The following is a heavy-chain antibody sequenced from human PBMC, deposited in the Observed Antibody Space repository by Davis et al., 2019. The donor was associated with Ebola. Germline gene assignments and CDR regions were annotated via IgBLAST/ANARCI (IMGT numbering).Heavy chain of an antibody. D-gene: IGHD6-19*01. Sequence: HTLSLTRSISGDSVFCNSAAWNWLRQSPSRGLEWLGRTYYRSKGYYDYGVSVKSRITINPDTSKNQFSLQLNSVTPEDTAVYYCARGRGSGWYGYYNYGMDVWGQGTTVTVSS. CDR1: GDSVFCNSAA. J-gene: IGHJ6*02. CDR2: TYYRSKGYY. V-gene: IGHV6-1*01. CDR3: ARGRGSGWYGYYNYGMDV.